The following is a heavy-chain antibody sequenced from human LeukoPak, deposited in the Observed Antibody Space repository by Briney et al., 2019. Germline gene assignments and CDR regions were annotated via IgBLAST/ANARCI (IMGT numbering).Heavy chain of an antibody. CDR3: ARSHYYGDYYYYYMDV. D-gene: IGHD4-17*01. CDR1: GYTFTSYY. V-gene: IGHV1-46*01. Sequence: ASVKVSCKASGYTFTSYYIHWVRQAPGQGLEWMGIINPSGGSTSYAQKLQGRVTMTTDTSTSTAYMELRSLRSDDTAVYYCARSHYYGDYYYYYMDVWGKGTTVTVSS. CDR2: INPSGGST. J-gene: IGHJ6*03.